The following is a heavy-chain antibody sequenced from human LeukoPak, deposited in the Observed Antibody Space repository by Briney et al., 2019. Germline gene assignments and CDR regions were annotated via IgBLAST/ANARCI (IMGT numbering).Heavy chain of an antibody. CDR1: GFTFRKYW. Sequence: PGGSLRLSCAASGFTFRKYWMAWVRQAPGRGLEWVATIAANGNDKDYEDALQGRFTISRDNARNSLSLRIDSLRVEDTAQYYCAREVFFQFDNWGQGALVTVSS. J-gene: IGHJ4*02. CDR2: IAANGNDK. V-gene: IGHV3-7*03. CDR3: AREVFFQFDN.